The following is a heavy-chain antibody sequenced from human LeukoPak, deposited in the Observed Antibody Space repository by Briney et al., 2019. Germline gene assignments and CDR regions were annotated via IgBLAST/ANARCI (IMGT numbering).Heavy chain of an antibody. CDR2: INPNSGGT. V-gene: IGHV1-2*02. CDR3: ARGARRGIAARPLFNWFDP. Sequence: GESLKISCKGSGYTFTGYYMHWVRQAPGQGLEWMGWINPNSGGTNYAQKFQGRVTMTRDTSISTAYMELSRLRSDDTAVYYCARGARRGIAARPLFNWFDPWGQGTLVTVSS. J-gene: IGHJ5*02. D-gene: IGHD6-6*01. CDR1: GYTFTGYY.